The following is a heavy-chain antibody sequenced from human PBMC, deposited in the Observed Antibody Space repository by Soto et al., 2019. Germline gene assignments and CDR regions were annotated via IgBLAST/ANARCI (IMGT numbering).Heavy chain of an antibody. J-gene: IGHJ4*02. Sequence: EVQLLESGGGLVQPGGSLRLSCAASGFTFSSYAMSWVRQAPGKGLEWVSAISGSGGSTYYADSVKGRFTISRDNSKNTLYLQMNSLRAEDTAVYYCAKARDTIWGSYRFKYYFDYWGQGTLVTVSS. CDR3: AKARDTIWGSYRFKYYFDY. D-gene: IGHD3-16*02. V-gene: IGHV3-23*01. CDR2: ISGSGGST. CDR1: GFTFSSYA.